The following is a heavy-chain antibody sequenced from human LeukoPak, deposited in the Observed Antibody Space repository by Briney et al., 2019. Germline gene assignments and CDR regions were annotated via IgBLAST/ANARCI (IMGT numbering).Heavy chain of an antibody. D-gene: IGHD5-24*01. CDR1: GITVSTNY. CDR2: IKQDGSEK. V-gene: IGHV3-7*01. CDR3: AKGGAGWP. J-gene: IGHJ5*02. Sequence: PGGSLRLSCAASGITVSTNYMSWVRQAPGKGLEWVANIKQDGSEKYYVDSVKGRFTISRDNAKNSLYLQMNSLRAEDTAVYYCAKGGAGWPWGQGTLVTVSS.